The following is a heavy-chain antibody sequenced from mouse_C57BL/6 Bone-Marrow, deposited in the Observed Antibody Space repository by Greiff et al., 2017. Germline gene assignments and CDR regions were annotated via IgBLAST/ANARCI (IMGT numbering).Heavy chain of an antibody. J-gene: IGHJ4*01. Sequence: EVKLMESGGGLVQPGGSLTLSCAASGFTFSDYGMAWVRQAPRKGPEWVAFISNLAYSIYYADTVTGRFTISRENAKNTLYLEMSSLRSEDTAMYYCARHYYYGSSYGYYAMDYWGQGTSVTVAS. CDR3: ARHYYYGSSYGYYAMDY. V-gene: IGHV5-15*01. CDR2: ISNLAYSI. CDR1: GFTFSDYG. D-gene: IGHD1-1*01.